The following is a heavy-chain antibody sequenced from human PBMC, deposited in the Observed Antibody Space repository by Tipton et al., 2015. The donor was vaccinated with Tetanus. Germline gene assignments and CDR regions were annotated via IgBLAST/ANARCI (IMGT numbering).Heavy chain of an antibody. CDR1: GYTFTGYY. CDR2: IDANSGAT. Sequence: QLVQSGAELKKPGASVKVSCKASGYTFTGYYMYWVRQAPGQGLEWVGWIDANSGATNYAQKFQGRVTMTRDTSISTVYMELSRLRSDDTAVYYGARDRGDYIYYGMDVWGPGATVPVSS. V-gene: IGHV1-2*02. J-gene: IGHJ6*02. CDR3: ARDRGDYIYYGMDV. D-gene: IGHD2-21*01.